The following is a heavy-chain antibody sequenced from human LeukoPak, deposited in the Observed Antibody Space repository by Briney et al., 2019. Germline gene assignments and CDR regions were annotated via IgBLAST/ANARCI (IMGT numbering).Heavy chain of an antibody. CDR2: ITSNGGST. CDR3: VRAWYYFDY. Sequence: QPGGSLRLSCSAAGFSFSSDGMHWVRQAPGKGLEYVSAITSNGGSTFHTDSVKGRFSISRDNSRNTLYLQMSSLGPEDTAVYYCVRAWYYFDYWGQGTLVTVSS. J-gene: IGHJ4*02. CDR1: GFSFSSDG. V-gene: IGHV3-64D*09. D-gene: IGHD2-15*01.